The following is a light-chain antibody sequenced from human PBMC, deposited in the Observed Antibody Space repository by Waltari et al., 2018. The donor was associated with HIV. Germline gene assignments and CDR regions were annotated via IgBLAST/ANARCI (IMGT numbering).Light chain of an antibody. V-gene: IGLV1-51*02. Sequence: QSALTQPPSASAAPGQKITISCCGNDSNLGMHYVHRYHHLPVTAPTLLIEAATERPSSLTARFSRSRSATSATLRITGRQTEDVSDYFCATWDSTLGLGVFGGGTRLTVL. CDR3: ATWDSTLGLGV. CDR2: AAT. J-gene: IGLJ2*01. CDR1: DSNLGMHY.